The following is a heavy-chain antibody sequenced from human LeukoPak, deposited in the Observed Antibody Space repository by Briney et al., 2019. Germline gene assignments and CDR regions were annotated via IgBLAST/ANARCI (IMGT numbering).Heavy chain of an antibody. CDR2: ISGSGGST. CDR3: AKAVLPLGYCSGGGCYSVDY. CDR1: GFTFSSYA. V-gene: IGHV3-23*01. D-gene: IGHD2-15*01. J-gene: IGHJ4*02. Sequence: GGSLRLSCAASGFTFSSYAMSWVRQAPGKGLEWVSAISGSGGSTYYADSVKGRFTISRDNSKNTLYLQMNSLRAEDTAVYYCAKAVLPLGYCSGGGCYSVDYWGQGTLVTVSS.